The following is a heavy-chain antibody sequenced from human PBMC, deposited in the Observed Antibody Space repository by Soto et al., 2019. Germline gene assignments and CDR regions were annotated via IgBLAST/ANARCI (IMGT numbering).Heavy chain of an antibody. CDR1: GFNFPGYS. CDR2: ISSGSHFI. J-gene: IGHJ4*02. CDR3: ARDQSQGQMLLPYFDY. Sequence: PGGSLRLSCAASGFNFPGYSMNWVRQAPGKGLEWVASISSGSHFIYYADSVRGRFTISRGNARDSLLLQMNSLRAGDTGVYFCARDQSQGQMLLPYFDYWGQGTLVTAPQ. V-gene: IGHV3-21*04. D-gene: IGHD3-10*02.